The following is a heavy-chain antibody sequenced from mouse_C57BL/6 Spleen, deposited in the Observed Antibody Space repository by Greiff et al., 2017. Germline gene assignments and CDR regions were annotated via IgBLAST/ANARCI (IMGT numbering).Heavy chain of an antibody. Sequence: EVQLQESGPGLVKPSQSLSLTCSVTGYSITSGYYWNWIRQFPGNKLEWMGYISYDGSNKYNPSLKNRTSITRDTTTKQFFLKLNSVTTEDTATYYCAGGNYCGNYDAMDYWGQGTSVTVSS. V-gene: IGHV3-6*01. CDR2: ISYDGSN. CDR1: GYSITSGYY. D-gene: IGHD2-1*01. J-gene: IGHJ4*01. CDR3: AGGNYCGNYDAMDY.